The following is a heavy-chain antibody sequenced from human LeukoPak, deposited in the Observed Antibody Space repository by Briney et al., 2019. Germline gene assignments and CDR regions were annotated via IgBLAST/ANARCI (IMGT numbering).Heavy chain of an antibody. CDR2: ISGSGDSS. V-gene: IGHV3-23*01. CDR1: GFIFSNYA. CDR3: AKDMGIGSTMPTYYYGLDV. Sequence: GGSLRLSCAASGFIFSNYAMSWVRQAPGEGLEWVSGISGSGDSSYYADSVKGRFTISRDNSGNTLYLQMNSLGAEDTALYYCAKDMGIGSTMPTYYYGLDVWGRGTTVTVSS. J-gene: IGHJ6*02. D-gene: IGHD5-24*01.